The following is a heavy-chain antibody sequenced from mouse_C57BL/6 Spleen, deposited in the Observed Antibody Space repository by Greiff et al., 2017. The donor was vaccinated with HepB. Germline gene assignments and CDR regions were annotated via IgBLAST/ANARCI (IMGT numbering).Heavy chain of an antibody. CDR3: ARPPYYYGSSYWYFDV. V-gene: IGHV5-17*01. CDR2: ISSGSSTI. D-gene: IGHD1-1*01. J-gene: IGHJ1*03. CDR1: GFTFSDYG. Sequence: DVKLVESGGGLVKPGGSLKLSCAASGFTFSDYGMHWVRQAPEKGLEWVAYISSGSSTIYYADTVKGRFTISRDNAKNTLFLQMTSLRSEDTAMYYCARPPYYYGSSYWYFDVWGTGTTVTFSS.